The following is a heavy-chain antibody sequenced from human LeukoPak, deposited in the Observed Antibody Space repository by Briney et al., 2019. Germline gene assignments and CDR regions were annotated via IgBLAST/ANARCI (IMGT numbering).Heavy chain of an antibody. CDR2: IYYSGST. V-gene: IGHV4-31*03. Sequence: SETLSLTCTVSGGSISSGGYYWSWIRQHPGKGLEWIVYIYYSGSTYYNPSLKSRVTISVDTSKNQFSLKLSSVTAADTAVYYCARANEYYYDSGGLYFDYWGQGTLVTVSS. CDR3: ARANEYYYDSGGLYFDY. D-gene: IGHD3-22*01. J-gene: IGHJ4*02. CDR1: GGSISSGGYY.